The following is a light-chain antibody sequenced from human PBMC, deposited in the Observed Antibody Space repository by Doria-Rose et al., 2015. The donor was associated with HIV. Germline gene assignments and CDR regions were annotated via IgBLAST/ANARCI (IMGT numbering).Light chain of an antibody. Sequence: VLTQSPGTLSLSPGERATLSCRASQSVSSRYLAWYQQKPGQAPRLLIYAASSRATGIPDRYSGSGSGTDFTLTISRLEPEDFAVYYCQLYDASPMWTFGQGTKVEIK. CDR2: AAS. J-gene: IGKJ1*01. V-gene: IGKV3-20*01. CDR3: QLYDASPMWT. CDR1: QSVSSRY.